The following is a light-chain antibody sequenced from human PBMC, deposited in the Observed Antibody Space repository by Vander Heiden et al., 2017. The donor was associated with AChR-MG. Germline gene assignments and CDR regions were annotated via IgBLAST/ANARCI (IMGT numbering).Light chain of an antibody. CDR3: QQYYSYPPLT. J-gene: IGKJ4*01. V-gene: IGKV1-8*01. CDR2: SAS. Sequence: AIRMTQSPSSFSASTGDRVTITCRASEDISTYLAWYQRRPGEAPKLLMYSASTLQSGVPSRFSGSGSGTNFTLTISPLQSEDFATYYCQQYYSYPPLTFGGGTKVDIK. CDR1: EDISTY.